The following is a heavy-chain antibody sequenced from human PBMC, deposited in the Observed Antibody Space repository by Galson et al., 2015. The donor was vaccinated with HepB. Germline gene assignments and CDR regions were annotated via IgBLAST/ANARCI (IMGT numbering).Heavy chain of an antibody. D-gene: IGHD3-10*01. CDR3: ASAVRGVIISLNC. V-gene: IGHV3-23*01. CDR2: ISGSGGTT. J-gene: IGHJ4*02. CDR1: GFTFSSYG. Sequence: SLRLSCAASGFTFSSYGMSWVRQAPGKGLEWVSAISGSGGTTYYADSVKGRFTISRDNSMNTLYLQMNSLRAEDTAVYYCASAVRGVIISLNCWGQGTLVTVSS.